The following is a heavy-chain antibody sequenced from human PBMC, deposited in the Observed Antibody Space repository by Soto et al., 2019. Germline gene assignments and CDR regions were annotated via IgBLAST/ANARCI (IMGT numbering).Heavy chain of an antibody. J-gene: IGHJ6*03. CDR2: INHSGST. V-gene: IGHV4-34*01. Sequence: SETLSLTCAVYGGSFSGYYWSWIRQPPGKGLEWIGEINHSGSTNYNPSLKSRVTISVDTSKNQFSLKLSSVTAADTAVYYCASSYSSTRAGYMDVWGKGTTVTVSS. D-gene: IGHD2-2*01. CDR3: ASSYSSTRAGYMDV. CDR1: GGSFSGYY.